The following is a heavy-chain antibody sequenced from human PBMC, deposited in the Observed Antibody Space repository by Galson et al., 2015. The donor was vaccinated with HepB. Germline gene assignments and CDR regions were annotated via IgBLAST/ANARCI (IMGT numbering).Heavy chain of an antibody. Sequence: SLRLSCAASGFTFSSYAMSWVRQAPGKGLEWVSAISGSGGSTYYADSVKGRFTISRDNSKNTLYLQMNSLRAEDTAVYYCANVFLGTAMANVPFDYWGQGTLVTVSS. V-gene: IGHV3-23*01. CDR1: GFTFSSYA. J-gene: IGHJ4*02. CDR3: ANVFLGTAMANVPFDY. D-gene: IGHD5-18*01. CDR2: ISGSGGST.